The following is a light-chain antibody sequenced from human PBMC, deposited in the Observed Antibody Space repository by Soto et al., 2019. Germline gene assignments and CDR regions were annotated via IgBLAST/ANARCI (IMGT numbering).Light chain of an antibody. CDR2: AAS. Sequence: DIQMTQSPSSLSASVGDGVTITCRASRNINNYLNWHQQKPGKAPKLLILAASSLQTGVPSRFSGSGSGTDFTLTISSLQPEDFAPYYCQQSYNTLSFGGGTKVDIK. CDR1: RNINNY. CDR3: QQSYNTLS. J-gene: IGKJ4*01. V-gene: IGKV1-39*01.